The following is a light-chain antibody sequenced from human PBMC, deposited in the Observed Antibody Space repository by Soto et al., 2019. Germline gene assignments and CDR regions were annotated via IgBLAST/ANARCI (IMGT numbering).Light chain of an antibody. V-gene: IGKV1-9*01. Sequence: IQLTQSPSSLSASVGDTVTITCRASQGISSYLGWYQQKPGKAPNLLIYDASTLHSGVPSRFSGGGSGTDFTLTISSLQPEDFAVYYCQQYNNWPPITFGQGTRLEIK. CDR3: QQYNNWPPIT. CDR1: QGISSY. J-gene: IGKJ5*01. CDR2: DAS.